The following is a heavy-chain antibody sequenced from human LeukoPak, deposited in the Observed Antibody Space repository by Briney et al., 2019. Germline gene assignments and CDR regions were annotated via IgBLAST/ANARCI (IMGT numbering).Heavy chain of an antibody. CDR1: GGSISSGSYY. CDR2: MYTSGST. CDR3: ARVRNYYYYMDV. V-gene: IGHV4-61*02. J-gene: IGHJ6*03. Sequence: SETLSLTCTVSGGSISSGSYYWSWIRQPAGQGLEYIGRMYTSGSTNYNPSLKSRVTISVDTSKNQFSLKLSSVTAADTAVYYCARVRNYYYYMDVWGKGTTVTVSS.